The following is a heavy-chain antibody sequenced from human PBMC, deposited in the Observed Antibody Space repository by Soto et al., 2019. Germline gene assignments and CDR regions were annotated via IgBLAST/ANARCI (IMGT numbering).Heavy chain of an antibody. J-gene: IGHJ4*02. CDR2: IYPGDSDT. CDR1: GYSFTSYW. V-gene: IGHV5-51*01. D-gene: IGHD3-10*01. Sequence: PGESLKISCKGSGYSFTSYWIGWVRQMPGKGLEWMGIIYPGDSDTRYSPSFQGQVTISADKSISTAYLQWSSLKASDTAMYYCARRKPGELWPNHFDYWGQGTLVTVSS. CDR3: ARRKPGELWPNHFDY.